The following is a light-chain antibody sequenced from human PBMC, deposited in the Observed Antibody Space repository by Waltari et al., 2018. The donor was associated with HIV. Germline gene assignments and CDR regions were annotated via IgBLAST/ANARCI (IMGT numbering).Light chain of an antibody. Sequence: AIRMTQSPSSFSASTGDRVTITCRASQNITSYLAWYQQKPGQAPNLLIYAASTLQSGVPSRFSGSGSGTDFTLIVSCLQSEDFATYYCQQYYSYPLTFGGGTKVEIK. CDR3: QQYYSYPLT. CDR2: AAS. CDR1: QNITSY. V-gene: IGKV1-8*01. J-gene: IGKJ4*01.